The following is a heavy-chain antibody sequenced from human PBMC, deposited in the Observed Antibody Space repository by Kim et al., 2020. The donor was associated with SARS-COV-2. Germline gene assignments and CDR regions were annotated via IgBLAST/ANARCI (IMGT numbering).Heavy chain of an antibody. J-gene: IGHJ4*02. Sequence: SETLSLTCSASGGSIRSGGKFWTWIRQHPAKGLEWIGYISYSGNPHYSPSLRSRISISLQTSENQFSLELTSVTAADTAVYYCARGQSLDYWRPGILVS. CDR1: GGSIRSGGKF. CDR2: ISYSGNP. CDR3: ARGQSLDY. V-gene: IGHV4-31*03.